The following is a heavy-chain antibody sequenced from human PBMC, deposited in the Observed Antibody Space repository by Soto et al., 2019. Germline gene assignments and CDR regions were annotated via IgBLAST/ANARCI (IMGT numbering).Heavy chain of an antibody. V-gene: IGHV2-5*02. J-gene: IGHJ3*02. CDR1: GFSLSTSGVG. CDR3: AHRLDYGNIWVGQRDAFDI. CDR2: IYWDDDK. Sequence: QITLKESGPPLVKPTQTLTLTCTFSGFSLSTSGVGVGWIRQPPGKALEWLALIYWDDDKRYSPSLKSRLTITKDTTKNQVVLTLTNMDHVDTATYYSAHRLDYGNIWVGQRDAFDIWGQGTMVTVSS. D-gene: IGHD3-10*01.